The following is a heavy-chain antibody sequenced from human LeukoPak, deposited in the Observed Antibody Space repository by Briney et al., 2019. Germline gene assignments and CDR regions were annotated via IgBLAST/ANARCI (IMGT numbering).Heavy chain of an antibody. D-gene: IGHD3-22*01. CDR2: INLSGGTK. V-gene: IGHV1-46*01. J-gene: IGHJ4*02. CDR1: GYTFTSYY. CDR3: SRYFRPSYDSSDYYYPGDY. Sequence: ASVKVSCKASGYTFTSYYMHWVRQAPGQGLEWMAIINLSGGTKNYTQKFQGRVNMSSDTSTSTVYMELISLSSEDTAVYYCSRYFRPSYDSSDYYYPGDYWGQGALVTVSS.